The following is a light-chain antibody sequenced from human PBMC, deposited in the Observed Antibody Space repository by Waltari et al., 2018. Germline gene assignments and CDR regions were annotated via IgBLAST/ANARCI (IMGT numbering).Light chain of an antibody. CDR2: DVT. CDR1: SSDVGRYTY. Sequence: QSALTPPASVSGSPGQSITISCTGTSSDVGRYTYVSWYQQHPGKAPKLMIYDVTKRPSGVSNRFSGSKSGNTVSLTISGLQAEDEADYYCSSYTSSNTWVFGGGTKLTVL. CDR3: SSYTSSNTWV. V-gene: IGLV2-14*01. J-gene: IGLJ3*02.